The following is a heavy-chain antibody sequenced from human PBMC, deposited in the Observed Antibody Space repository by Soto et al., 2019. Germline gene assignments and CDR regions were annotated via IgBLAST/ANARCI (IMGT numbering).Heavy chain of an antibody. J-gene: IGHJ3*02. D-gene: IGHD1-1*01. CDR3: AQALVFTGGDGFDI. CDR1: GGSITTGGRY. Sequence: QVRLQEWGPGLVKPSQTLSLKCSVSGGSITTGGRYWSWIRQLPGKGLEWIGDIYYSGNTYYNPSLKRRVTLSVEEAKNQFSLTLSSVTAADPAVYYCAQALVFTGGDGFDIWGQGRLVTVSS. CDR2: IYYSGNT. V-gene: IGHV4-31*02.